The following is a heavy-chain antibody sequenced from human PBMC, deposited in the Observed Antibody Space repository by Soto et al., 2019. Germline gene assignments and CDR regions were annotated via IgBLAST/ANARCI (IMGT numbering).Heavy chain of an antibody. D-gene: IGHD2-15*01. CDR3: ARDYCSGGSCYPNTNDY. CDR1: GYTFTSYG. J-gene: IGHJ4*02. CDR2: ISAYNGNT. Sequence: ASVKVSCKASGYTFTSYGISWVRQAPGQGLEWMGWISAYNGNTNYAQKLQGRVTMTTDTSTSTAYMELRSLRSDDTAVYYCARDYCSGGSCYPNTNDYWGQGTLVTVSS. V-gene: IGHV1-18*01.